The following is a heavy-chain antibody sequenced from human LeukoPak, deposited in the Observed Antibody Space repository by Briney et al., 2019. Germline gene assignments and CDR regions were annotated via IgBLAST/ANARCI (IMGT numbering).Heavy chain of an antibody. J-gene: IGHJ4*02. CDR2: ISGGGGST. V-gene: IGHV3-43*02. CDR3: AKVLGSSSWYSLGY. D-gene: IGHD6-13*01. CDR1: GFTFDNYA. Sequence: GGSLRLSCAASGFTFDNYAMHWVRQAPGKGLEWVSLISGGGGSTSYADSVKGRSTISRDNSKGSLYLQMNSLRTEDTALYYCAKVLGSSSWYSLGYWGQGTLVTVSS.